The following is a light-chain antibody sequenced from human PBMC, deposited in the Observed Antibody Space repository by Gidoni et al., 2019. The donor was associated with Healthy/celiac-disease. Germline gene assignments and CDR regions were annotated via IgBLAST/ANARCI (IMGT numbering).Light chain of an antibody. V-gene: IGKV3-20*01. Sequence: EIVLTQSPGTLSLSPGESATLSCRASQSVSSSYLAWYQQKPGQAPRLLIYGASSRATGIPDRFSGSGSGTDFTLTISRLEPEDFAVYYCQQYGSSPVTFGQRTKVEIK. J-gene: IGKJ1*01. CDR1: QSVSSSY. CDR3: QQYGSSPVT. CDR2: GAS.